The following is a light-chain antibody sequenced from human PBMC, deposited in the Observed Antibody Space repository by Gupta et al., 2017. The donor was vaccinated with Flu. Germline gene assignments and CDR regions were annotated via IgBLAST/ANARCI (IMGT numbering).Light chain of an antibody. CDR1: SSDIGGYNY. J-gene: IGLJ1*01. CDR3: CSFAGGGFYV. V-gene: IGLV2-11*01. Sequence: SVTVSCTGTSSDIGGYNYVSWYQQHPGKAHNLMIYDVIRRPAGVPDRFSGSKSGNTASLTISGLQDEEEADYYGCSFAGGGFYVFGTGTKVTVL. CDR2: DVI.